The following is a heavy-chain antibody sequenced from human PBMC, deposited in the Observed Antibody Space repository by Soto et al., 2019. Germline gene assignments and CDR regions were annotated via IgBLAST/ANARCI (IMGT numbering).Heavy chain of an antibody. V-gene: IGHV2-5*02. D-gene: IGHD3-16*02. Sequence: QITLKESGPTLVKPTQTLTLTCTFSGFSLSTSGVGVGWIRQPPGKALEWLALIYWDDEKRYRPSLKSRLTITKDTSKNQVVRTMTNMDPVDTATYYCAHRRTFGGVIVKPAFDYWGQGTLVTVSS. CDR3: AHRRTFGGVIVKPAFDY. CDR1: GFSLSTSGVG. CDR2: IYWDDEK. J-gene: IGHJ4*02.